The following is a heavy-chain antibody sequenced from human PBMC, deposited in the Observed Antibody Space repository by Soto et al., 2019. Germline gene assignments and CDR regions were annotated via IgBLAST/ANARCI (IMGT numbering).Heavy chain of an antibody. V-gene: IGHV4-30-4*01. D-gene: IGHD1-26*01. Sequence: SETLSLTCTVSGGSISSGDYYWSWIRQPPGKGLEWIGYIYYSGSTYYNPSLKSRVAISVDTSKNQFSLKLSSVTAADTAVYYCARRKVGATAWVAFDIRGQGTMVTVSS. CDR1: GGSISSGDYY. CDR3: ARRKVGATAWVAFDI. J-gene: IGHJ3*02. CDR2: IYYSGST.